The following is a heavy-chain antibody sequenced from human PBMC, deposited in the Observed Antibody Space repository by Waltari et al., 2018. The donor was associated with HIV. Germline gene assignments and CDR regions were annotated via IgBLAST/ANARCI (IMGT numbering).Heavy chain of an antibody. Sequence: APGKGLEWVSLIYNNNSTYYADSVKGRFTISRDNSKNTLYLQMNSLRAEDTAVYYCARVRSTMGRFQGFDYWGQGTLVTVSS. CDR2: IYNNNST. V-gene: IGHV3-53*01. CDR3: ARVRSTMGRFQGFDY. D-gene: IGHD1-26*01. J-gene: IGHJ4*02.